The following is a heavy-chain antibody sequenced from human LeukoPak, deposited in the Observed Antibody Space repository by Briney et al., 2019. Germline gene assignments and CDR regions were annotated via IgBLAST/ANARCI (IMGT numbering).Heavy chain of an antibody. CDR3: ARGGDIAARRDIDY. CDR1: AGSTRGYY. CDR2: IYYSGST. V-gene: IGHV4-59*08. Sequence: SETLSLTCIVSAGSTRGYYWSWIRQPPGRGLEWIGYIYYSGSTKYNPSLKSRVTISVDTSERQFSLKLSSVTAADTAAYYCARGGDIAARRDIDYWGQGTLVTVSS. D-gene: IGHD6-6*01. J-gene: IGHJ4*02.